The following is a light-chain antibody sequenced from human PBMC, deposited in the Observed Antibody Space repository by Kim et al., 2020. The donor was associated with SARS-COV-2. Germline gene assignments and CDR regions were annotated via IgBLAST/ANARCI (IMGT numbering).Light chain of an antibody. CDR1: QSITSNY. J-gene: IGKJ4*01. Sequence: FAPGERATLACRASQSITSNYLAWYQQKPGQTPRLLSYGASSRATGIPDRFSGSGSGTDFTLTISRLEPEDFAVYYCQQYGGSVRFGGGTKVDIK. CDR2: GAS. V-gene: IGKV3-20*01. CDR3: QQYGGSVR.